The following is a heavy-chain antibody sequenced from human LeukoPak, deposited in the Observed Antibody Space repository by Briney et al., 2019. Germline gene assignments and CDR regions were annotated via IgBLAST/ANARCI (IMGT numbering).Heavy chain of an antibody. CDR1: GFTFNSYG. CDR3: GKAFEAYCGGECYSFFDY. J-gene: IGHJ4*02. CDR2: ISYDGSNK. Sequence: TGRSLRLSCAASGFTFNSYGMHWVRQAPGKGLEWVAIISYDGSNKDYAESVKGRFTISRDNSKNTVNLQMNSLRAEDTAVYYCGKAFEAYCGGECYSFFDYWGQGTLVTVSS. D-gene: IGHD2-21*01. V-gene: IGHV3-30*18.